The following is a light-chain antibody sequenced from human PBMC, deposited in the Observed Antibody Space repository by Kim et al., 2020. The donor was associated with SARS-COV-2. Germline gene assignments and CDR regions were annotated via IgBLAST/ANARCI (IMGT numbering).Light chain of an antibody. CDR3: QQRSTWS. CDR1: QSISSY. Sequence: EIVLTQSPATLSLSPGQRATLSCRASQSISSYLAWYQHKPGQAPRLLISYASNRAPGIPARFSGSGSGTDFTLTISSLEPEDFAVYYCQQRSTWSFGQGTKVDIK. J-gene: IGKJ1*01. CDR2: YAS. V-gene: IGKV3-11*01.